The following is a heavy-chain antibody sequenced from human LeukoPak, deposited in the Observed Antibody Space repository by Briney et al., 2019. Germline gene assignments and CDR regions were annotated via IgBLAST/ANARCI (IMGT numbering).Heavy chain of an antibody. J-gene: IGHJ4*02. CDR1: GGSFSGYY. CDR3: ARDQPPYSFDY. V-gene: IGHV4-34*01. Sequence: SETLSLTCAVYGGSFSGYYWSWIRQPPGKGLEWIGSIYYSGSTYYNPSLKSRVTISVDTSKNQFSLKLSSVTAADTAVYYCARDQPPYSFDYWGQGTLVTVSS. CDR2: IYYSGST.